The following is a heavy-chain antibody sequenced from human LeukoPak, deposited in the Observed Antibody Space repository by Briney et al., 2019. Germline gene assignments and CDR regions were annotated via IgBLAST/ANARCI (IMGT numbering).Heavy chain of an antibody. CDR2: INHSGST. CDR3: ARYETDFWSGYPDY. V-gene: IGHV4-34*01. J-gene: IGHJ4*02. CDR1: GGSFSGYY. D-gene: IGHD3-3*01. Sequence: SETLSLTCAVYGGSFSGYYWSWIRQPPGKGLEWIGEINHSGSTNYNPSLKSRVTISVNTSKNQFSLKLSSVTAADTAVYYCARYETDFWSGYPDYWGQGTLVTVSS.